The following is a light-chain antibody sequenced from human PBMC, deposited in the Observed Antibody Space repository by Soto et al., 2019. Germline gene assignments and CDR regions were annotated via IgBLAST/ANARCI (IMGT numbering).Light chain of an antibody. Sequence: EIVMTQSPATLSVSPGERATLSCRASQSVSSNFAWYQQRPAQAPRLLIYDVSTRATGVPTRFSGSGSGTEFTLTISSLQSEDFATYYCQHYNSYSEAFGQGTKVELK. J-gene: IGKJ1*01. V-gene: IGKV3D-15*01. CDR2: DVS. CDR3: QHYNSYSEA. CDR1: QSVSSN.